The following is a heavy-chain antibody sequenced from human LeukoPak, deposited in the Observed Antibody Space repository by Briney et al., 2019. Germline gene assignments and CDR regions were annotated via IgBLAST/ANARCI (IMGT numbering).Heavy chain of an antibody. V-gene: IGHV3-23*01. CDR2: ISGSGGST. D-gene: IGHD6-25*01. Sequence: GGSLRLSCAASGFSFTNYAMSWVRQAPGKGPEWVSAISGSGGSTYYADSVKGRFTISRDNSKNTLYLQMNSLRAEDTAVYYCAKLGSSGWFDPWGQGTLVTVSS. CDR1: GFSFTNYA. J-gene: IGHJ5*02. CDR3: AKLGSSGWFDP.